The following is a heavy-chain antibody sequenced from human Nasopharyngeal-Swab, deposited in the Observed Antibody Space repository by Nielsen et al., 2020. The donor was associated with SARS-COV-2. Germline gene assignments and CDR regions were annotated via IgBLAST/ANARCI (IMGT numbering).Heavy chain of an antibody. J-gene: IGHJ6*03. D-gene: IGHD3-3*01. CDR2: IKQDGSEK. V-gene: IGHV3-7*01. CDR3: ARDVRIFGVVIITYYYYYYMDV. CDR1: GFTFSSYW. Sequence: GESLKISCAASGFTFSSYWMSWVRQAPGKGLEWVANIKQDGSEKYYVDSVKGRFTISRANAKNSLYLQMNSLRAEDTAVYYCARDVRIFGVVIITYYYYYYMDVWGKGTTVTVSS.